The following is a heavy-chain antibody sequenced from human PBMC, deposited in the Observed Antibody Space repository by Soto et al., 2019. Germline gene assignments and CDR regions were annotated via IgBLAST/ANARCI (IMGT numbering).Heavy chain of an antibody. CDR1: GFTFNSYG. CDR2: ISHDGTNK. CDR3: AKTPWEKYYSSWFDC. Sequence: QVQLVESGGGVVQPGRSLRLSCAASGFTFNSYGMHWVRQAPGKGLEWVASISHDGTNKYYVDSVKGRFTISRDNSKGTLYLQMNSLRAGDTAVYFCAKTPWEKYYSSWFDCWGQGTLVTVSS. D-gene: IGHD1-26*01. V-gene: IGHV3-30*18. J-gene: IGHJ4*02.